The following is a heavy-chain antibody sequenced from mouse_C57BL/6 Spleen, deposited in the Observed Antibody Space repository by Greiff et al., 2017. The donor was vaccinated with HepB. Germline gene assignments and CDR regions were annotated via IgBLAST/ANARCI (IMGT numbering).Heavy chain of an antibody. D-gene: IGHD1-1*01. J-gene: IGHJ2*01. Sequence: QVQLKESGPELVKPGASVKISCKASGYAFSSSWMNWVKQRPGKGLEWIGRIYPGDGDTNYNGKFKGKATLTADKSSSTAYMQLSSLTSEDSPVYFCARDYYGSSYFDYWGQGTTLTVSS. CDR3: ARDYYGSSYFDY. CDR1: GYAFSSSW. V-gene: IGHV1-82*01. CDR2: IYPGDGDT.